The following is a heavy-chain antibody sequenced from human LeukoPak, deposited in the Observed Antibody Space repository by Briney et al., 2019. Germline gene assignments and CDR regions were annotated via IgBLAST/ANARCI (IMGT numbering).Heavy chain of an antibody. CDR2: ISGSGGST. V-gene: IGHV3-23*01. CDR3: AKDQYCSSTNCYAGFDY. CDR1: GFTFSKYA. Sequence: GGSPRLSCAASGFTFSKYAMSWVRQAPGKGLEWASAISGSGGSTYHADSVKGRFTISRDNSKNTLYPQMNSLRAEDTAVYYCAKDQYCSSTNCYAGFDYWGQGILVTVSS. D-gene: IGHD2-2*01. J-gene: IGHJ4*02.